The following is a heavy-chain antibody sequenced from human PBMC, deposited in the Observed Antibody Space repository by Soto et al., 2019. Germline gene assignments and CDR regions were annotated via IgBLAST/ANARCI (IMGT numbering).Heavy chain of an antibody. CDR1: GGSISSGDYY. D-gene: IGHD3-10*01. Sequence: SQTLSLTCTVSGGSISSGDYYWSWVRQPPGKGLEWIGYIYYSGSTYYNPSLKTRVTISVDTSKNQFSLKLSSVTAADTAVYYCARVGGFGATTIDYWGQGTLVTSPQ. J-gene: IGHJ4*02. CDR3: ARVGGFGATTIDY. CDR2: IYYSGST. V-gene: IGHV4-30-4*01.